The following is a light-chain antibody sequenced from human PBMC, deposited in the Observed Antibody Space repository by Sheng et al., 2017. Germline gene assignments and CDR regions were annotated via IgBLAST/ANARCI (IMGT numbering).Light chain of an antibody. CDR2: DVS. Sequence: DLQMTQSPSSLSASVGDRVTITCRASQGVDNYLAWYQQKPGKVPKLLIYDVSTLQSGVPSRFSGSGSGTDFTLTISSLQPEDVAIYYCQNYHSAPWTFGQGTKVEI. J-gene: IGKJ1*01. CDR1: QGVDNY. V-gene: IGKV1-27*01. CDR3: QNYHSAPWT.